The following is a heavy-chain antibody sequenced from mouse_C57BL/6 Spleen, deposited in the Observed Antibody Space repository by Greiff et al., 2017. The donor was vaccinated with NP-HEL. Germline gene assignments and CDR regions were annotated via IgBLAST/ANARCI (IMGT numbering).Heavy chain of an antibody. CDR1: GFTFSSYA. V-gene: IGHV5-9-1*02. Sequence: EVMLVESGEGLVKPGGSLKLSCAASGFTFSSYAMSWVRQTPEKRLEWVAYISSGGDYIYYADTVKGRFTISRDNARNTLYLQMSSLKSEDTAMYYCTRDRLGLYFDNWGQGTTLTVSS. CDR3: TRDRLGLYFDN. J-gene: IGHJ2*01. CDR2: ISSGGDYI. D-gene: IGHD4-1*01.